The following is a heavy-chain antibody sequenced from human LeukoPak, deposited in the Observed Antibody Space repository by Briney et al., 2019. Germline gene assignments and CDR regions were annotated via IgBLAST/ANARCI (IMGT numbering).Heavy chain of an antibody. D-gene: IGHD1-26*01. Sequence: PGGSLRLSCAASGFTFDDYGMSWVRQVPGKGLEWVSGINWNGGSTGYADSVKGRFTISRDNAKNSLYLQMNSLRAEDTALYYCASSRIVGASGAFDIWGQGTMVTVSS. CDR1: GFTFDDYG. CDR2: INWNGGST. CDR3: ASSRIVGASGAFDI. J-gene: IGHJ3*02. V-gene: IGHV3-20*04.